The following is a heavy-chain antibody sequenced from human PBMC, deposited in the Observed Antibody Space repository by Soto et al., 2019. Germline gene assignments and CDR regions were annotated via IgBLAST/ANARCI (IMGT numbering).Heavy chain of an antibody. V-gene: IGHV1-69*08. CDR3: AGDGEYGPGSYWYFDL. CDR1: GGTFSSYT. J-gene: IGHJ2*01. D-gene: IGHD3-10*01. Sequence: QVQLVQSGAEVKKPGSSVKVSCKASGGTFSSYTISWVRQAPGQGLEWMGRIIPILGIANYAQKFQGRVTIAEDKSTSTAYMELSSLRSEDTAVYYCAGDGEYGPGSYWYFDLWGRGTLVTVSS. CDR2: IIPILGIA.